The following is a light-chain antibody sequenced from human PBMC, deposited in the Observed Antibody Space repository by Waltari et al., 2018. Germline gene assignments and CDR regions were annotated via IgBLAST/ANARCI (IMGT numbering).Light chain of an antibody. CDR3: ATWGNSLRHVV. CDR1: NSNIGNNY. J-gene: IGLJ2*01. CDR2: DNN. V-gene: IGLV1-51*01. Sequence: QSVLTQPPSVSAAPGQTVTISCSGSNSNIGNNYVCWYQQLPGTAPKLLIYDNNKRPSGIPGRFFGAKAGASAPLGLTGLQTGDEADYYCATWGNSLRHVVFGGGTKLTVL.